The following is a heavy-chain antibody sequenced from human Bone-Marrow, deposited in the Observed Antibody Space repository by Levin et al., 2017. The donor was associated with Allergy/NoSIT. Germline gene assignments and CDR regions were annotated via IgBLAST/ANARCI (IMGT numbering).Heavy chain of an antibody. J-gene: IGHJ6*02. CDR3: VRSRHIAVAGRNHYHHMDV. CDR1: GFNFASHT. D-gene: IGHD6-19*01. CDR2: ISYDGSNL. Sequence: GESLKISCAPSGFNFASHTLHWVRQAPGKGLEWVALISYDGSNLDHADSVSGRFTISIDNSQNTLFLHMTILRVEDAAMYYFVRSRHIAVAGRNHYHHMDVWGQGTTVTISS. V-gene: IGHV3-30*04.